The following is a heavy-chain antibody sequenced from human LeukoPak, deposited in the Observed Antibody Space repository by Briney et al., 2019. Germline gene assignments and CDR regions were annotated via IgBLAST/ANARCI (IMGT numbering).Heavy chain of an antibody. CDR2: INPNSGGT. CDR3: ARGGYCSSTSCYDAFDI. J-gene: IGHJ3*02. V-gene: IGHV1-2*02. D-gene: IGHD2-2*01. CDR1: GYTFTGYY. Sequence: ASVKVSCKASGYTFTGYYMHWVRQAPGQGREWMRWINPNSGGTNYAQKFQGRVTMTRDTSISTAYMELIRLRSDDTAVYYCARGGYCSSTSCYDAFDIWGQGTMVTVSS.